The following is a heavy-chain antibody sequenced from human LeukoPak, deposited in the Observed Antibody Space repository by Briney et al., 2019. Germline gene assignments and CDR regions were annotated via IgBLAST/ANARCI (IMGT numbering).Heavy chain of an antibody. CDR3: ARYAGQGFYYYYYYMDV. V-gene: IGHV1-8*03. J-gene: IGHJ6*03. Sequence: ASVKVSCKASGYTFTSYDINWVRQATGQGLEWMGWMNPNSGNTGYAQKFQGRVTITRNTSISTAYMELSSLRSEDTAVYYCARYAGQGFYYYYYYMDVWGKGTTVTVSS. CDR1: GYTFTSYD. CDR2: MNPNSGNT.